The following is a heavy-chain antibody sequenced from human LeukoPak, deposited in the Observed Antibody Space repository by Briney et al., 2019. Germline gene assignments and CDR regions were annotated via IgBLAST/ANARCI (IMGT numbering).Heavy chain of an antibody. CDR1: GFTFSNYW. Sequence: GGSLRLSCAASGFTFSNYWMHWVRQAPGKGLVWVSRINSDGINTSYADSVKCRFTISRDNAKNTLNLQMNSLRAEDTAVYYCARRPGYCSGGSCYGELTNYYYYYMDVWGKGTTVTISS. J-gene: IGHJ6*03. CDR3: ARRPGYCSGGSCYGELTNYYYYYMDV. V-gene: IGHV3-74*01. CDR2: INSDGINT. D-gene: IGHD2-15*01.